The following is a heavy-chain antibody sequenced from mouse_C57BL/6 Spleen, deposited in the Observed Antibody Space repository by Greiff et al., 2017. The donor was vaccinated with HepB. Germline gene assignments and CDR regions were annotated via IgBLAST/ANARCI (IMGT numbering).Heavy chain of an antibody. Sequence: VQLKESGGGLVKPGGSLKLSCAASGFTFSSYAMSWVRQTPEKRLEWVATISDGGSYTYYPDNVKGRFTISRDNAKNNLYLQMSHLKSEDTAMYYCARGGSYGAWFAYWGQGTLVTVSA. V-gene: IGHV5-4*01. J-gene: IGHJ3*01. D-gene: IGHD1-1*02. CDR3: ARGGSYGAWFAY. CDR1: GFTFSSYA. CDR2: ISDGGSYT.